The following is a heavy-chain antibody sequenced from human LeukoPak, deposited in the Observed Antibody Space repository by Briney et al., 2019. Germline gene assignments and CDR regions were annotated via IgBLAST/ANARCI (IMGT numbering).Heavy chain of an antibody. CDR1: GFTFSSYA. CDR2: ISGSGGST. Sequence: PGGSLRLSCAASGFTFSSYAMSWVRQAPGKGLEWVSAISGSGGSTYYADSVKGRFTISRDNSKNTLYLQMNSLRAEDTAVYYCAKTPTRGTLRLVFKYWGQGTLVTVSS. J-gene: IGHJ4*02. V-gene: IGHV3-23*01. D-gene: IGHD5/OR15-5a*01. CDR3: AKTPTRGTLRLVFKY.